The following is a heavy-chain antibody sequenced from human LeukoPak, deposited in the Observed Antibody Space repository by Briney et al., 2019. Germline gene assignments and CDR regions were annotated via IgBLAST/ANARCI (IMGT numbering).Heavy chain of an antibody. D-gene: IGHD3-16*02. V-gene: IGHV3-53*01. Sequence: GGSLRLSCTASGFTVDVKYMIWVRQAPGKGPQWVSVFYFGGGRYYAVSAKGRFTISRDNSENTVFLQMNSLRVEDTAIYYCATAIQVGQFFYRYWGQGTLVTVSS. CDR2: FYFGGGR. CDR1: GFTVDVKY. J-gene: IGHJ4*02. CDR3: ATAIQVGQFFYRY.